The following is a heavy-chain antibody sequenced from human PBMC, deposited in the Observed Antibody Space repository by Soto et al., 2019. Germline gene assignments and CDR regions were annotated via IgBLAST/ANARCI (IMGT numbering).Heavy chain of an antibody. V-gene: IGHV1-69*01. CDR2: SIPFFGTA. D-gene: IGHD1-1*01. CDR3: ARGIEEMATTTAVWSFDL. CDR1: GDTFSSHA. Sequence: QVQLVQSGAEVKKPGSSVKVSCKASGDTFSSHAFGWVRQAPGQGLEWVGGSIPFFGTANYAQKFQGRVAITADESTTTVYMELISLTSEDTAVYYCARGIEEMATTTAVWSFDLWGRGTLVTVSS. J-gene: IGHJ2*01.